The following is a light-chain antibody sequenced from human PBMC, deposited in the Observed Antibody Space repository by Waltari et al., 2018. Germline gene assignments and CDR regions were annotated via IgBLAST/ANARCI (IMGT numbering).Light chain of an antibody. Sequence: EIVLTQSPATLSLSPGERATLSCRASQCVSSYFAWYQQKSGKAPRLPIYDASNRATGIPARFSGGGSGTDFTLTISSLEPEDFEVYYCQQRSDWLLTFGGGTKVEIK. J-gene: IGKJ4*02. V-gene: IGKV3-11*01. CDR3: QQRSDWLLT. CDR2: DAS. CDR1: QCVSSY.